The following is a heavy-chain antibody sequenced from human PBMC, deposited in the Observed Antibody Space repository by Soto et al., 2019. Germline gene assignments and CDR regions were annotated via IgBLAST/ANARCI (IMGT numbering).Heavy chain of an antibody. D-gene: IGHD5-12*01. CDR1: GYTFTGXX. CDR2: INPNSGGT. V-gene: IGHV1-2*04. J-gene: IGHJ4*02. CDR3: ARGGYSGYDFDY. Sequence: ASVKVSCKASGYTFTGXXMHXXRQAPGQGLEWMGWINPNSGGTNYAQKFQGWVTMTRDTSISTAYMELSRLRSDDTAVYYCARGGYSGYDFDYWGQGTLVTVSS.